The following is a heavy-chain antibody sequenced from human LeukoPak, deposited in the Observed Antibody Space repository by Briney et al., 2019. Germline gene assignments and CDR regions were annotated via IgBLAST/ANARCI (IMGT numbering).Heavy chain of an antibody. CDR1: GFTFSSYW. CDR3: ARDEEVAAAGYYYYGMDV. D-gene: IGHD6-13*01. Sequence: GGSLRLSCAASGFTFSSYWMSWVRQAPGKGLEWVANIKQDGSEKYYVDSVKGRFTISRDSAKNSLYLQMNSLRAEDTAVYYCARDEEVAAAGYYYYGMDVWGQGTTVTVSS. V-gene: IGHV3-7*03. CDR2: IKQDGSEK. J-gene: IGHJ6*02.